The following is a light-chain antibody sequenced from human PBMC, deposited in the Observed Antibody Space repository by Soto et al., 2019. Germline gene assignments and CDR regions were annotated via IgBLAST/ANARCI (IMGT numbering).Light chain of an antibody. V-gene: IGLV2-14*01. CDR1: SSDVGGYNY. CDR3: SSYTTSRTLV. Sequence: QSALTQPASASGSPGQSITISCTGTSSDVGGYNYVSWYQQHPGKVPKLMIFEVSNRPSGVSNRFSGSKSGNTASLTISGLQAEDEADYYCSSYTTSRTLVFGPGTKLTVL. CDR2: EVS. J-gene: IGLJ1*01.